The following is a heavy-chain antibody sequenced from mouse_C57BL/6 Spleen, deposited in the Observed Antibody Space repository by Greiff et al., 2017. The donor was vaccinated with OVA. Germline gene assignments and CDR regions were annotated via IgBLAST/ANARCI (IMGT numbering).Heavy chain of an antibody. Sequence: QVQLQQSGPELVKPGASVKLSCKASGYTFTSYDINWVKQRPGQGLEWIGWIYPRDGSTQYNEKFQGKATLTVDTSSSTAYMARHSLTSEDSAVYFCARWGVHYAMDYWGQGTSVTVSS. J-gene: IGHJ4*01. CDR3: ARWGVHYAMDY. CDR1: GYTFTSYD. V-gene: IGHV1-85*01. CDR2: IYPRDGST.